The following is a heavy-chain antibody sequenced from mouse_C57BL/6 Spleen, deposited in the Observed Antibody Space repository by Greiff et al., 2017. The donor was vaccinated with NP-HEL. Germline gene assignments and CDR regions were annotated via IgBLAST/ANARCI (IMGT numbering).Heavy chain of an antibody. Sequence: QVQLKQSGAELVRPGSSVKLSCKASGYTFTSYWMDWVKQRPGQGLEWIGNIYPSDSETHYNQKFKDKATLTVDKSSSTAYMQLSSLTSEDSAVYYCVYSNYGYFDVWGTGTTVTVSS. J-gene: IGHJ1*03. CDR2: IYPSDSET. CDR1: GYTFTSYW. V-gene: IGHV1-61*01. D-gene: IGHD2-5*01. CDR3: VYSNYGYFDV.